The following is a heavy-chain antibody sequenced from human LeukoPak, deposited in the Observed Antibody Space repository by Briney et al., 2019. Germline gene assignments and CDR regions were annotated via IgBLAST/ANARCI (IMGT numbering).Heavy chain of an antibody. J-gene: IGHJ4*02. D-gene: IGHD3/OR15-3a*01. CDR2: IYYTVST. Sequence: SETLSLTCTVSGGSINSYYWSWIRQPPGKGLECIGYIYYTVSTYYKPSLESRVTISVDTAKNQISLKLSSVNAADTAVYSCARYEEFSTGYSASSARHYFANWGQGPLVTVSS. V-gene: IGHV4-59*01. CDR3: ARYEEFSTGYSASSARHYFAN. CDR1: GGSINSYY.